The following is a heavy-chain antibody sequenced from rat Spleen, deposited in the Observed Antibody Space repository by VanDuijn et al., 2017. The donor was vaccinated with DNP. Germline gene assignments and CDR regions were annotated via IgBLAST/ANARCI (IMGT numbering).Heavy chain of an antibody. CDR2: INYDGSSI. D-gene: IGHD1-9*01. Sequence: EVQLVESGGGLVQPGRSLTLSCAASGFTFSDYYMAWVRQAPKKGLEWVASINYDGSSIYYGDSVKGRFTMSRDNAKSTLYLQMNSLRSEDTATYYWASHTYYGYNFFVYWGQGVMVTVSS. J-gene: IGHJ2*01. V-gene: IGHV5-22*01. CDR3: ASHTYYGYNFFVY. CDR1: GFTFSDYY.